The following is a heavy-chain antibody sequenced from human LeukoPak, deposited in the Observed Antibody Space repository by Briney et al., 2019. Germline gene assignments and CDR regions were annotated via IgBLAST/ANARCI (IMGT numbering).Heavy chain of an antibody. V-gene: IGHV3-48*03. CDR2: ISSSGSTI. CDR3: ARDDRYGDFHYFDY. D-gene: IGHD4-17*01. Sequence: GGSLILSCAASGFTFSSFELNWVRQAPGKGLEWVSYISSSGSTIYYADSVKGRFTISRDNAKNSLYLQMNSLRAEDTAVYYCARDDRYGDFHYFDYWGQGTLVTVSS. J-gene: IGHJ4*02. CDR1: GFTFSSFE.